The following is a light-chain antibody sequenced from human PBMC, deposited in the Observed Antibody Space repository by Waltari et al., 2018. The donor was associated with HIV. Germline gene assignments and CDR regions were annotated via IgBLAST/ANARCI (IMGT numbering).Light chain of an antibody. CDR3: QSADSSGTWV. CDR2: KDT. Sequence: SYELTQPPSVSVSPGQTARITCSGDALPKQYAYWYHQKPGQAPVLVIYKDTERPSGIPERFSGTSSGTTVTLTISGVQEEDEADYYCQSADSSGTWVFGGGTKLTVL. CDR1: ALPKQY. V-gene: IGLV3-25*03. J-gene: IGLJ3*02.